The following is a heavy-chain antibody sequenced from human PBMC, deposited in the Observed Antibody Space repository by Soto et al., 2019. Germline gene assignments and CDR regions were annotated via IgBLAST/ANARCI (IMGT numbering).Heavy chain of an antibody. CDR1: GGSLSSYY. CDR3: ARTYSSSRKSYYFDY. Sequence: SETLSLTCTVSGGSLSSYYRSWIRQPPGKGLEWIGYIHYSGSTSYNPTLKSRVTISVDTSKNQFSLKLSSVTAADTAVYYCARTYSSSRKSYYFDYWGQGTLVTGS. D-gene: IGHD6-13*01. J-gene: IGHJ4*02. V-gene: IGHV4-59*08. CDR2: IHYSGST.